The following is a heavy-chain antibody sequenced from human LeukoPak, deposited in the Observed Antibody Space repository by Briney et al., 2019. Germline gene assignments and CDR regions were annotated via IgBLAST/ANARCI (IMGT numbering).Heavy chain of an antibody. CDR1: GYSISSGNY. D-gene: IGHD2-2*01. J-gene: IGHJ4*02. CDR2: IYHSGST. Sequence: PSETLSLTCTVSGYSISSGNYWAWIRPPPGKGLEWIGSIYHSGSTYYNPSLKSRVTISVDTSKNQFSLKLSSVTAADTAVYYCAKRYCSSTTCYDDRGAFDYWGQGTLVTVSS. V-gene: IGHV4-38-2*02. CDR3: AKRYCSSTTCYDDRGAFDY.